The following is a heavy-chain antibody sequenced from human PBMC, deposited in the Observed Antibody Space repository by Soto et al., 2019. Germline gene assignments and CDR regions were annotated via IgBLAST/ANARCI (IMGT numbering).Heavy chain of an antibody. CDR1: GGTFSRYV. CDR3: ASSYSNYALIDYYYYGMDV. Sequence: GASVKVSCKASGGTFSRYVISWVRQAPGQGLEWMGGIIPIFGTTNYAQKFQGRVTITADESASTAYMELSSLRSEDTAVYYCASSYSNYALIDYYYYGMDVWGQGTTVTVSS. J-gene: IGHJ6*02. D-gene: IGHD4-4*01. V-gene: IGHV1-69*13. CDR2: IIPIFGTT.